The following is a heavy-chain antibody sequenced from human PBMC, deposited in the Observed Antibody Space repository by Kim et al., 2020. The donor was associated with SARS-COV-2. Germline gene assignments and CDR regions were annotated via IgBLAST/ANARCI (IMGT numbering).Heavy chain of an antibody. J-gene: IGHJ4*02. CDR1: GFILSSHW. CDR2: INQDGSEK. Sequence: GGSLRLSCAASGFILSSHWMTWVRQAPGKGLEWVANINQDGSEKYYVDSVKGRFTISRDNVENSLYLQMNSLRAEDTAVYYCARDLGVNGLDYFGQGTL. D-gene: IGHD3-16*01. CDR3: ARDLGVNGLDY. V-gene: IGHV3-7*03.